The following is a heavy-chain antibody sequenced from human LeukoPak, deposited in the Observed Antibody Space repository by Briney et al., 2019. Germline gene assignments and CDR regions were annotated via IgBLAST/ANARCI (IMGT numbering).Heavy chain of an antibody. CDR3: ARDGGDNWFDP. J-gene: IGHJ5*02. CDR1: GYTFTSYY. CDR2: INPSGGST. D-gene: IGHD3-16*01. V-gene: IGHV1-46*01. Sequence: ASVKVSCKASGYTFTSYYMHWVRQAPGQGLEWMGIINPSGGSTSYAQKFQGRVTMTRDTSISTAYMDLSRLRSDDTAVYYCARDGGDNWFDPWGQGTLVTVSS.